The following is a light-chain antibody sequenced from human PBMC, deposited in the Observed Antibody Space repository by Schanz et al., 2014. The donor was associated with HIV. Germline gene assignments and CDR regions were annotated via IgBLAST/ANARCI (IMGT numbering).Light chain of an antibody. J-gene: IGLJ3*02. V-gene: IGLV2-18*02. CDR1: SSDVGSYNL. Sequence: QSALTQPASVSGSPGQSVTISCTGTSSDVGSYNLVSWYQQHPGTAPKLMIHEVSNRPSGVPDRFSGSKSGNTASLTISGLQAEDEADYYCSSYTSSNNLVFGGGTKLTVL. CDR2: EVS. CDR3: SSYTSSNNLV.